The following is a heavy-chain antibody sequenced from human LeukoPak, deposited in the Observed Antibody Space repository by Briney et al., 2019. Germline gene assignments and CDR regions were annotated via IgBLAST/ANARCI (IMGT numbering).Heavy chain of an antibody. V-gene: IGHV1-69*04. D-gene: IGHD6-13*01. CDR3: ARVAAVGTGYFDY. CDR2: IIPILGIA. Sequence: ASVTVSCKASGGTFSSYAISWVRQAPGQGLEWMGRIIPILGIANYAQKFQGRVTITADKSTSTAYMELSSLRSEDTAVYYCARVAAVGTGYFDYWGQGTLVTVSS. J-gene: IGHJ4*02. CDR1: GGTFSSYA.